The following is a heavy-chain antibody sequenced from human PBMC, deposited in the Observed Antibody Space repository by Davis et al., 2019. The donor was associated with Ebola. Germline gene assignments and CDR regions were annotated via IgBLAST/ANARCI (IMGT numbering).Heavy chain of an antibody. V-gene: IGHV1-2*04. Sequence: AASVKVSCKASGYTFTGYYMHWVRQAPGQGLEWMGWINPNSGGTNYAQKFQGWVTMTRDTSISTAYMELRSLRSDDTAVYYCARDFYPYGGNEVSGMDVWGQGTTVTVSS. CDR3: ARDFYPYGGNEVSGMDV. D-gene: IGHD4-23*01. CDR1: GYTFTGYY. J-gene: IGHJ6*02. CDR2: INPNSGGT.